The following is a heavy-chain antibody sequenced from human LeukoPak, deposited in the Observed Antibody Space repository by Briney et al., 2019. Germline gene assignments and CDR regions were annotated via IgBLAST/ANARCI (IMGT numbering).Heavy chain of an antibody. Sequence: GGSLRLSCAASGFTFSSYGMHWVRQAPGKGLEWVAVISYDGSNKYYADSVKGRFTISRDNSKNTLYQQMNSLRAEDTAVYYCAKDQELWLPNWFDPWGQGTLVTVSS. CDR1: GFTFSSYG. CDR3: AKDQELWLPNWFDP. J-gene: IGHJ5*02. D-gene: IGHD5-18*01. V-gene: IGHV3-30*18. CDR2: ISYDGSNK.